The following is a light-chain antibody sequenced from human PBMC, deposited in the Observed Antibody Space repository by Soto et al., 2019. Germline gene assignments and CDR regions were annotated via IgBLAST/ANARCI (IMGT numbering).Light chain of an antibody. CDR1: QSISKF. J-gene: IGKJ1*01. V-gene: IGKV1-39*01. CDR3: QQSDSTPRT. Sequence: DIQMTQSPSSLSASVGDRITITCRASQSISKFLNWYQQKPGKAPKLLIFGSSNLQRGVPSRFTGSGSGTDFTLTISSLQPEDFATYFCQQSDSTPRTVGQGTKVDIK. CDR2: GSS.